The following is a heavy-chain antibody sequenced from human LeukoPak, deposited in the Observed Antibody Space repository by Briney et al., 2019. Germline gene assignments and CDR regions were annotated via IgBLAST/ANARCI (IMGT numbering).Heavy chain of an antibody. CDR1: GGTFNSYA. Sequence: ASVKVSCKASGGTFNSYAISWVRQAPGQGLEWVGGIMPLFGTANYAQEFQGRVTFTTDESASTAYMEVSSLRSEDTAVYYCASGSLGDGYGVGDYYQYMDVWGKGTTVTVSS. D-gene: IGHD5-24*01. V-gene: IGHV1-69*05. CDR2: IMPLFGTA. J-gene: IGHJ6*03. CDR3: ASGSLGDGYGVGDYYQYMDV.